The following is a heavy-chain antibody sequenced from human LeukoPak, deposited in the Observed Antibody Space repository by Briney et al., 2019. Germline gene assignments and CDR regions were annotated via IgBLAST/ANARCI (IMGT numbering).Heavy chain of an antibody. CDR3: ARGDGCSSTSCYTREGYYYYMDV. J-gene: IGHJ6*03. CDR1: GGTFSSYA. D-gene: IGHD2-2*02. Sequence: GASVKVSCKASGGTFSSYAISWVRQAPGQGLEWMGGIIPIFGTANYAQKFQGRVTITADESTSTAYMELSSLRSEDTAVYYCARGDGCSSTSCYTREGYYYYMDVWGKGTTVTVSS. CDR2: IIPIFGTA. V-gene: IGHV1-69*13.